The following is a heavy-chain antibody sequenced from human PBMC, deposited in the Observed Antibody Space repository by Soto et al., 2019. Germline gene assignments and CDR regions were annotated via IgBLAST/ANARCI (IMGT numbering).Heavy chain of an antibody. CDR1: GGSFSGYY. CDR3: ARAAYYGSGSYRYYYYGMDV. Sequence: PSETLSLTCAVYGGSFSGYYWSWIRQPSGKGLEWIGEINHSGSTNYNPSLKSRVTISVDTSKNQFSLKLSSVTAADTAVYYCARAAYYGSGSYRYYYYGMDVWGQGTTVT. D-gene: IGHD3-10*01. CDR2: INHSGST. V-gene: IGHV4-34*01. J-gene: IGHJ6*02.